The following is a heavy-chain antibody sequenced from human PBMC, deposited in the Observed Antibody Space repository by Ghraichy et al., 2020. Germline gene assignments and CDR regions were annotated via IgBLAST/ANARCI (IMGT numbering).Heavy chain of an antibody. J-gene: IGHJ4*02. CDR1: GFNFRSYC. CDR2: ISSGSGYI. Sequence: GGSLRLSCAASGFNFRSYCMNWVRQAPGKGLEWVSSISSGSGYISYADSVKGRFTISRDDARTSLYLQMTSLRAEDTAVDYCGSSGTSLFLPRVDYWGQGTLVTVSS. D-gene: IGHD2-2*01. V-gene: IGHV3-21*01. CDR3: GSSGTSLFLPRVDY.